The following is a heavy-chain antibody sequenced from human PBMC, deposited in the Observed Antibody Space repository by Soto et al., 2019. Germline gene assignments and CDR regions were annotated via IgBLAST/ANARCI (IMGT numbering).Heavy chain of an antibody. CDR1: GGTFSSNA. CDR2: IIFMFDTP. Sequence: QVQMVQSGAEVKKPGSSVKVSCKASGGTFSSNAISWVRQAPGQGLEWMGGIIFMFDTPSYAPRFQGRVTITADESTSTAHMELSSLRSEDTAVYYCARESVGMPTNRYAMDVWGEGTTVTVSS. D-gene: IGHD1-26*01. J-gene: IGHJ6*02. CDR3: ARESVGMPTNRYAMDV. V-gene: IGHV1-69*12.